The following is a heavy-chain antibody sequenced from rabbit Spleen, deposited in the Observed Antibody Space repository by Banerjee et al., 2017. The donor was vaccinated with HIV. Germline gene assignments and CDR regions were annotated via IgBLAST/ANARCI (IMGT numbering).Heavy chain of an antibody. CDR3: VRDQAGYDGYGPYYFNL. CDR2: IDPIFGST. D-gene: IGHD6-1*01. Sequence: QEQLVESGGGLVQPGGSLKLSCKASGLDFSSYGVSWVRQAPGKGLEWIGYIDPIFGSTYYASWVNGRFTISRHNAQNTLYLQLNSLTAADTATYFCVRDQAGYDGYGPYYFNLWGPGTLVTVS. V-gene: IGHV1S47*01. J-gene: IGHJ4*01. CDR1: GLDFSSYG.